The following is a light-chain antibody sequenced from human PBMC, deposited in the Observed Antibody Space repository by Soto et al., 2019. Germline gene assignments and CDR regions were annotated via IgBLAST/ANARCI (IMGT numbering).Light chain of an antibody. CDR2: AAS. V-gene: IGKV1-39*01. J-gene: IGKJ1*01. CDR3: QQSYVTPWT. CDR1: QDISSS. Sequence: DIQMTHSPSSLSSSIVDRVTISCRASQDISSSLSWYQHKSGKAPKLLIYAASGLHSGVPSRFSGSGSGTDFTLTISSLQPEDFATYYCQQSYVTPWTFGQGTKVDI.